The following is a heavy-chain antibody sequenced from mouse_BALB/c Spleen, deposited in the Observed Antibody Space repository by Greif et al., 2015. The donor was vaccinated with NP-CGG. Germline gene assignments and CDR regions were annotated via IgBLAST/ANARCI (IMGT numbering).Heavy chain of an antibody. CDR1: GYTFSSYW. CDR2: ILPGSGST. D-gene: IGHD2-1*01. V-gene: IGHV1-9*01. Sequence: VQLQQSGAELMKPGASVKISCKATGYTFSSYWIEWVKQRPGHGLEWIGEILPGSGSTNYNEKFKGKATFTADTSSNTAYMQLSSLTSEDSAVYYCARGGNYGSYYAMDYWGQGTSVTVSS. J-gene: IGHJ4*01. CDR3: ARGGNYGSYYAMDY.